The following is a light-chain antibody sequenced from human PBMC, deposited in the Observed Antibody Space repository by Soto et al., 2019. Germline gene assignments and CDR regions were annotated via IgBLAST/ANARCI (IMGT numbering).Light chain of an antibody. CDR3: QQYGSSGT. J-gene: IGKJ1*01. V-gene: IGKV3-20*01. CDR2: GAS. Sequence: IVLTQSPCTLPLSPGERATLSCRASQSVSSSYLAWYQQKPGHAPRLLIYGASSRATGIPDRFSGSGSGTDFTLTISRLEPEDSAVYYCQQYGSSGTFGQGTKVDIK. CDR1: QSVSSSY.